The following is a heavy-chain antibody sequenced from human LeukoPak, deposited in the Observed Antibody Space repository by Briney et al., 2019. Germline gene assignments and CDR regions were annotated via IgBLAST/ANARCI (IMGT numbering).Heavy chain of an antibody. J-gene: IGHJ1*01. CDR2: IKSDGST. CDR1: GFTFSSYW. D-gene: IGHD3-22*01. V-gene: IGHV3-74*01. CDR3: ARAPSEIGGYYPEYFRH. Sequence: GGSLRLSCAAPGFTFSSYWMHWVRQAPGKGLVWVSRIKSDGSTNYADSVKGRFTISRDNAKNTVSLQMNSLRAEDTGVYYCARAPSEIGGYYPEYFRHWGQGTLVTVSS.